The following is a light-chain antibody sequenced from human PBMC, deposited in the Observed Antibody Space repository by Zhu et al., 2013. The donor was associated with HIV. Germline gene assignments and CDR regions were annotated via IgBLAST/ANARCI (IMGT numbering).Light chain of an antibody. Sequence: DIQMTQSPSTLSASVGDRVTITCRASQGVSKDLAWYQQEAGKAPKLLIYSASTLHSGVPSKFSGSGSGTEFTLTISSLQPEDFATYYCQQLYSYPLTFGGGTKVEIK. J-gene: IGKJ4*01. CDR1: QGVSKD. CDR3: QQLYSYPLT. CDR2: SAS. V-gene: IGKV1-9*01.